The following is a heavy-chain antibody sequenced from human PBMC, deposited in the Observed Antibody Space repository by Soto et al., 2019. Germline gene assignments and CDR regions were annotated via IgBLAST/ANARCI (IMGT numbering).Heavy chain of an antibody. V-gene: IGHV1-18*01. CDR3: ARDVDFWSGYRNWFDP. CDR1: GYTFTSYG. CDR2: ISAYNGNT. Sequence: ASVKVSCKASGYTFTSYGISWVRQAPGQGLEWIGWISAYNGNTNYAQKLQGRVTMTTDTSTSTAYMELRSLRSDDTAVYYCARDVDFWSGYRNWFDPWGQGTLVTVSS. J-gene: IGHJ5*02. D-gene: IGHD3-3*01.